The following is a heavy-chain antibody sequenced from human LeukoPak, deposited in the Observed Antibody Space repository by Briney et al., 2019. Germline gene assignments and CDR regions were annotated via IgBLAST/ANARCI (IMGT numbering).Heavy chain of an antibody. J-gene: IGHJ5*02. D-gene: IGHD6-19*01. V-gene: IGHV3-48*03. Sequence: GGSLRLSCAASGFTFRNYEVNWVRQAPGKGLEWVSYISSSGSTVYYADSVKGRFTISRDNAKNSLYLQMNSLRAEDTAVYYCARGPSVGSGWSPDLWGQGTLVTVSS. CDR1: GFTFRNYE. CDR3: ARGPSVGSGWSPDL. CDR2: ISSSGSTV.